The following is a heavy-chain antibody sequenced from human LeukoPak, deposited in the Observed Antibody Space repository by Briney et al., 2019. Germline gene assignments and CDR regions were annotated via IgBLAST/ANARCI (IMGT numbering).Heavy chain of an antibody. CDR3: AQLATRLYSSSYDALDI. V-gene: IGHV1-2*02. D-gene: IGHD6-6*01. J-gene: IGHJ3*02. Sequence: ASVKVSCKASGYTFTGFHLHWVRQAPGQGLEWMGRINPNSGDTNYAQRFQGRVTMTRDTSISTAYMELSRLTSDDTAVYYCAQLATRLYSSSYDALDIWGQGTMVTVSS. CDR1: GYTFTGFH. CDR2: INPNSGDT.